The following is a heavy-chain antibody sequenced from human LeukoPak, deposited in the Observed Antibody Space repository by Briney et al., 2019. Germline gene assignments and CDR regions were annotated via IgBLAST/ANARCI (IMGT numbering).Heavy chain of an antibody. CDR1: GYTFTTDY. CDR3: ARARGSGSYYGHDYYYYYYMDV. D-gene: IGHD3-10*01. J-gene: IGHJ6*03. Sequence: ASVKVSCKASGYTFTTDYIHWVRQSPGQGLEWMGIINPSGGSTTYAQKFQGRVIMTGDTSTSTVYMELRSLRSEDTAVYYCARARGSGSYYGHDYYYYYYMDVWGQGTTVTVSS. V-gene: IGHV1-46*01. CDR2: INPSGGST.